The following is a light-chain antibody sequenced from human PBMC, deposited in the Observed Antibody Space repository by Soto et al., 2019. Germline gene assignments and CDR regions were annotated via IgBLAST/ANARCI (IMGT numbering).Light chain of an antibody. J-gene: IGKJ1*01. Sequence: EIVMTQSPATLSLSPGERATLSCRASQTIDNTLAWYQRKPGQAPRLLIYDASTRATGIPATFSGGGSCTKLSLTISSLQHDDFSADYCQHQNSNSESFGQGTKVDIK. V-gene: IGKV3-15*01. CDR2: DAS. CDR1: QTIDNT. CDR3: QHQNSNSES.